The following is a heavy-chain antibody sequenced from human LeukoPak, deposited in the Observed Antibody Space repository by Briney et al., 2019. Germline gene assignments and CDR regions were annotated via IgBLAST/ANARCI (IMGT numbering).Heavy chain of an antibody. J-gene: IGHJ4*02. CDR1: GGSISNYY. V-gene: IGHV3-66*01. Sequence: ETLSLTCTVSGGSISNYYWSWVRQAPGKGLEWVSVIYSGGSTYYADSVKGRFTISRDNSKNTLYLQMNSLRAEDTAVYYCAREGYSYGFSSWGQGTLVTVSS. D-gene: IGHD5-18*01. CDR3: AREGYSYGFSS. CDR2: IYSGGST.